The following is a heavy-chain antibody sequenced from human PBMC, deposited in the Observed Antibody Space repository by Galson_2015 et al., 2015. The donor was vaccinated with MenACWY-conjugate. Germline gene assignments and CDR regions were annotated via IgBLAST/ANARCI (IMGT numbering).Heavy chain of an antibody. V-gene: IGHV4-38-2*01. CDR2: IYNTGNT. D-gene: IGHD1-26*01. CDR3: ARLTGYSGSFYSPY. J-gene: IGHJ4*02. Sequence: LTCDVSGYSISNGYYWGWIRQPPGKGLEWIGIIYNTGNTYYNASLKSRVTMSVDTSKNQFSLKLTSVSAADSAVYYCARLTGYSGSFYSPYWGQGTLVTVSS. CDR1: GYSISNGYY.